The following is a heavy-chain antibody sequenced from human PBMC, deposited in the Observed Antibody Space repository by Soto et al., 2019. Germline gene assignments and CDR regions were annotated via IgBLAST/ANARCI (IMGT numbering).Heavy chain of an antibody. CDR2: IYHSGST. CDR3: GRGGYAHAFDI. J-gene: IGHJ3*02. CDR1: GGSISSGGYS. D-gene: IGHD5-12*01. V-gene: IGHV4-30-2*01. Sequence: QLQLQESGSGLVTPSQTLSLTCAVSGGSISSGGYSWNWIRQPPGKGLEWIGNIYHSGSTYYNAVLKXRXTXSXXRSKNQVSLKLSSVTAADTAVYYCGRGGYAHAFDIWGQGTMVTVSS.